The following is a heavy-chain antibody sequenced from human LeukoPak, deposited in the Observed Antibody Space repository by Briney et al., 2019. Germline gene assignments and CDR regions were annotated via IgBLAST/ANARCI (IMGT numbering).Heavy chain of an antibody. D-gene: IGHD2-8*02. Sequence: GGSLRLSCTASGFTFSGYGMHWVRQAPGMGLEWVAIISYDGSNTFYGDSVKGRFTISRDNSKKTLYLQMNSLRTEDTAVYYCARDQTAVTGVWGTIDYWGQGTLVTVSS. V-gene: IGHV3-30*03. CDR1: GFTFSGYG. CDR2: ISYDGSNT. J-gene: IGHJ4*02. CDR3: ARDQTAVTGVWGTIDY.